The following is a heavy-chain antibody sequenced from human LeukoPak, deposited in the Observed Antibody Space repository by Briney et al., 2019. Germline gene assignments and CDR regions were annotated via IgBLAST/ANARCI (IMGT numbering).Heavy chain of an antibody. Sequence: GGSLRLSCAASGFSFSIYTMNWVRQAPGRGLEWVSYISSGSSIIYYADSVKGRFTISRDNAKNSLYLQMNSLRAEDTAVYYCGRDYYGSGIPDYWGQGTLVTVSS. J-gene: IGHJ4*02. CDR2: ISSGSSII. V-gene: IGHV3-48*01. CDR1: GFSFSIYT. CDR3: GRDYYGSGIPDY. D-gene: IGHD3-10*01.